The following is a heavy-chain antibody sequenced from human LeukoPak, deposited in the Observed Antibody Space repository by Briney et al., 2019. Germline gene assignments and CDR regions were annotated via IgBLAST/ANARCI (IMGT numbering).Heavy chain of an antibody. CDR2: IRYDGSNK. D-gene: IGHD3-10*01. Sequence: GGSLRLSRAASGFTFSDYNMRWIRQAPGKGLEWVAFIRYDGSNKYYADSVKGRFTISRDNSKNTLYLQMNSLRAEDTAVYYCAKGYYGSGSYLGNWGQGTLVTVSS. CDR1: GFTFSDYN. CDR3: AKGYYGSGSYLGN. J-gene: IGHJ4*02. V-gene: IGHV3-30*02.